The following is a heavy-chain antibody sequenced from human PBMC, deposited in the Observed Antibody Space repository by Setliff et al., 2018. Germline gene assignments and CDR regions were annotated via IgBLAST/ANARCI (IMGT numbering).Heavy chain of an antibody. Sequence: ASVKVSCKASGYTFSTYGLHWVRQAPGQGPEWMGMIITNTGKTSYAQKFQGRVTITTDESTSTAYMEMSSLRSEDTAVYYCARERGDIVSTTSYYYYMDVWGKGTTVTVSS. CDR3: ARERGDIVSTTSYYYYMDV. CDR2: IITNTGKT. V-gene: IGHV1-18*01. J-gene: IGHJ6*03. D-gene: IGHD5-12*01. CDR1: GYTFSTYG.